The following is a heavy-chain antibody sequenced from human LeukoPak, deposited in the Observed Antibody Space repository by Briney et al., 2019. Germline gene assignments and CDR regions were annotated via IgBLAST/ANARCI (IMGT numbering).Heavy chain of an antibody. CDR1: GFTFSSYS. CDR2: ISGSGGST. Sequence: PGGSLRLSCAASGFTFSSYSMNWVRQAPGKGLEWVSDISGSGGSTYYADSVKGRFTISRDNSKNTLYLQMNSLRAEDTAVYYCAKAPTTVVTDYFDYWGQGTLVTVSS. D-gene: IGHD4-23*01. J-gene: IGHJ4*02. CDR3: AKAPTTVVTDYFDY. V-gene: IGHV3-23*01.